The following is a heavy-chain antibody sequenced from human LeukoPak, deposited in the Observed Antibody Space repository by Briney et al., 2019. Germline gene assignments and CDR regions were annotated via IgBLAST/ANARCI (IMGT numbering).Heavy chain of an antibody. J-gene: IGHJ3*02. D-gene: IGHD6-19*01. Sequence: PSETLSLTCTVSGDSLSNSYRSWIRQPPRKGLESIGYISYTGSTNYNPSLKSRVTMSIDTSKNQFSLKLSSVTAAGTAVYYCARSSGWYVEGAFDIWGQGTMVTVSS. CDR3: ARSSGWYVEGAFDI. CDR2: ISYTGST. CDR1: GDSLSNSY. V-gene: IGHV4-59*08.